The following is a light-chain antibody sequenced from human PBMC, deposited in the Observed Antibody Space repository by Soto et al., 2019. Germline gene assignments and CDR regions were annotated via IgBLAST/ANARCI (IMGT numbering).Light chain of an antibody. V-gene: IGKV3-11*01. Sequence: IVLTQSPATLSVSPGERATLSCRASQSVSTYLAWYQQKGGQAPRLLIYDASSRATGIPARFSGSGSGTDFTLTISNLEPEDFAVYYCQQRSDWPTFGGGTTVEIK. J-gene: IGKJ4*01. CDR2: DAS. CDR3: QQRSDWPT. CDR1: QSVSTY.